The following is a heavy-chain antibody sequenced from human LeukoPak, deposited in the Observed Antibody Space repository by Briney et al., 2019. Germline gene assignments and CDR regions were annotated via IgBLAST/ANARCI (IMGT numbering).Heavy chain of an antibody. CDR2: IYYSGST. CDR3: ARLAVAGTIDY. CDR1: GGSINSDSYY. Sequence: SETLSLTCSVSGGSINSDSYYWGWIRQPPGKDLEWIGSIYYSGSTYYNPSLKSRVTISVDTSKNQFSLKLSSVTAADTAVYYCARLAVAGTIDYWGQGTLVTVSS. J-gene: IGHJ4*02. V-gene: IGHV4-39*01. D-gene: IGHD6-19*01.